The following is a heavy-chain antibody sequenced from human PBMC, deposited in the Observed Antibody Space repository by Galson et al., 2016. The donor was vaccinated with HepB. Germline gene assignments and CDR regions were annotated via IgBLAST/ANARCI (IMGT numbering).Heavy chain of an antibody. D-gene: IGHD3-3*01. CDR1: GFTFSSYW. CDR3: GLGQDEMPTIFDF. CDR2: INSDERNT. V-gene: IGHV3-74*01. J-gene: IGHJ4*02. Sequence: SLRLSCAASGFTFSSYWMHWVRQAPGKGLVWVSRINSDERNTNYADSVKGRFTISRDNSKNTLFLQLNTLRADDTAAYYCGLGQDEMPTIFDFWGQGTLVSVSS.